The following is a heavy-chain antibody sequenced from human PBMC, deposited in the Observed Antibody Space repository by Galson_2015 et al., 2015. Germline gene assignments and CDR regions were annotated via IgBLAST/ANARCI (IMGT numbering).Heavy chain of an antibody. CDR3: ARDVGWLRLGIGGIAFDI. J-gene: IGHJ3*02. V-gene: IGHV1-18*01. Sequence: SVKVSCKASGYTFTSYGISWVRQAPGQGLEWMGWISAYNGNTNYAQKLQGRVTMTTDTSTSTAYMELRSLRSDDTAVYYCARDVGWLRLGIGGIAFDIWGQGTMVTVSS. D-gene: IGHD5-12*01. CDR2: ISAYNGNT. CDR1: GYTFTSYG.